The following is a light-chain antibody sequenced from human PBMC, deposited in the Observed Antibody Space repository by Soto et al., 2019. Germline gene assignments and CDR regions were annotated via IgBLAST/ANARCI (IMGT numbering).Light chain of an antibody. J-gene: IGKJ1*01. V-gene: IGKV3-11*01. Sequence: EIVMTQSPATLSVSAGEIATISCRASQSVSSYLAWYQQKPGQAPRLLIYDASNGATGIPARFSCSGSGTDFPLTTGILEPEDFAFYDRQERSNCLWTFGQGTKVDIK. CDR2: DAS. CDR1: QSVSSY. CDR3: QERSNCLWT.